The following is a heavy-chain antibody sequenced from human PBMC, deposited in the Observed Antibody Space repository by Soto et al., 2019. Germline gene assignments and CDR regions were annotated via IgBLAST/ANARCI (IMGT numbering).Heavy chain of an antibody. CDR3: ARDMGRHIVVVTAIRPDYGMDV. D-gene: IGHD2-21*02. CDR2: INPNGGST. V-gene: IGHV1-46*01. Sequence: ASVKGSCKASGYTFTSYYIHWVRQAPGQGLEWMGLINPNGGSTTYAQKFQDRVIVTRDMSTTTVYMYLSSLRSEDTAVYYCARDMGRHIVVVTAIRPDYGMDVWGQGSMVTVSS. J-gene: IGHJ6*02. CDR1: GYTFTSYY.